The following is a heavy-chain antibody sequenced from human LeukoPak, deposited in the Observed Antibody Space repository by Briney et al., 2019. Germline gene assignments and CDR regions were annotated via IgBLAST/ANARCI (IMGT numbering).Heavy chain of an antibody. J-gene: IGHJ4*02. V-gene: IGHV3-48*04. Sequence: PGGSLRLSCAASGFTFSSYSMNWVRQAPGKGLEWVSYISSSSSTIYYADSVKGRFTISRDNAKNSLYLQMNSLRAEDTAVYYCARDASLLKWLPGPYYFDYWGQGTLVTVSS. CDR1: GFTFSSYS. D-gene: IGHD5-12*01. CDR2: ISSSSSTI. CDR3: ARDASLLKWLPGPYYFDY.